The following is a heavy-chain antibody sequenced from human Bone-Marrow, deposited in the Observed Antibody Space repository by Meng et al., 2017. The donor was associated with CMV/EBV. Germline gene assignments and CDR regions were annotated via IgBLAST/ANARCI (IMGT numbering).Heavy chain of an antibody. V-gene: IGHV3-48*04. Sequence: GGSLRLSCAASGFTFSSYSMNWVRQAPGKGLEWVSYISSSSTIYYADSVKGRFTISRDNAKNSLYLQMNSLRAEDTAVYYCARAGDGYSYGYRETDAFDIWGQGTMVTVSS. J-gene: IGHJ3*02. CDR2: ISSSSTI. CDR1: GFTFSSYS. D-gene: IGHD5-18*01. CDR3: ARAGDGYSYGYRETDAFDI.